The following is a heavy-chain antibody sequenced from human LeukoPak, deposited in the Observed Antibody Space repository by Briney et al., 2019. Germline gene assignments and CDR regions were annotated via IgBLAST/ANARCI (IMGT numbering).Heavy chain of an antibody. CDR3: ARVETYYYDSSGYYYSRNFDY. CDR2: IYYTGST. V-gene: IGHV4-59*01. D-gene: IGHD3-22*01. Sequence: SETLSLTCTVSGASISSYYWSWIRQPPGRGLEWIGFIYYTGSTTYNPSLKSRVNISIDTSKSQFSLKLSSVTAADTAVYYCARVETYYYDSSGYYYSRNFDYWGQGTLVTVSS. J-gene: IGHJ4*02. CDR1: GASISSYY.